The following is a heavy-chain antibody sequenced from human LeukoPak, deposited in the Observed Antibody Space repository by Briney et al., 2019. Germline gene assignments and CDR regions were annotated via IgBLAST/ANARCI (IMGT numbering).Heavy chain of an antibody. CDR1: GGSFSGYY. J-gene: IGHJ5*02. V-gene: IGHV4-39*01. D-gene: IGHD1-14*01. CDR2: IYYSGNT. CDR3: ARTPSRISWFDP. Sequence: SETLSLTCAVYGGSFSGYYWGWIRQPPGKGLEWIGSIYYSGNTYYNPSLKSRVTISADTSKNQFSLKLRSVTAADTAVYYCARTPSRISWFDPWGQGTLVTVSS.